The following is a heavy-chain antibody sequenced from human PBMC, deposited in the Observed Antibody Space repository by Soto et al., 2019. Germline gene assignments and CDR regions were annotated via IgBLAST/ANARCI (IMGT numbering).Heavy chain of an antibody. CDR3: ARAHMVLSRSYFDS. Sequence: LRLSCSASGFTFSSYAMHWVRQAPGKGLEWIGYISYSGNTNYNPSLKSRVSISVDTSKNQLSLNLTSVTAADTAVYYCARAHMVLSRSYFDSWGQGTPVAVSS. D-gene: IGHD2-8*01. CDR2: ISYSGNT. V-gene: IGHV4-59*01. J-gene: IGHJ4*02. CDR1: GFTFSSYA.